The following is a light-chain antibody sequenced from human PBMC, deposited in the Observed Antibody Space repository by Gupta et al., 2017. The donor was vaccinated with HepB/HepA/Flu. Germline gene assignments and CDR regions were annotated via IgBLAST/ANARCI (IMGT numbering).Light chain of an antibody. Sequence: DIVMTQSPATLPVSPGERATLSCRTSQNVSNNLAWYQLKPGRAPRLLIYGASTRATGIPARFSGSGSGTEFTLTISSRQSEDFAVYYCQQYKDWPPNTFGQGTRLEIK. CDR3: QQYKDWPPNT. CDR1: QNVSNN. V-gene: IGKV3-15*01. CDR2: GAS. J-gene: IGKJ5*01.